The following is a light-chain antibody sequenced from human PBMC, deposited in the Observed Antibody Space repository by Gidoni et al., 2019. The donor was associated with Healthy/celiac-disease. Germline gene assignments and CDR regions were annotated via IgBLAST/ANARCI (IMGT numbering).Light chain of an antibody. Sequence: DIQMTQSTSSLSASVGDRVTITCRASQGISNYLAWYQQKPGKVPKLLIYAASTFQSGVPSRFSGSGSGTDFTLTIRSLQPEDVATYYCLKYNSAPQTFGQGTKVEIK. CDR1: QGISNY. V-gene: IGKV1-27*01. J-gene: IGKJ1*01. CDR3: LKYNSAPQT. CDR2: AAS.